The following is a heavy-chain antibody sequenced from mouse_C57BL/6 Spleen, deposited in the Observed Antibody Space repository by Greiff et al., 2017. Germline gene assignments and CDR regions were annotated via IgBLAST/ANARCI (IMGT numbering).Heavy chain of an antibody. V-gene: IGHV3-6*01. Sequence: EVQLQESGPGLVKPSQSLSLTCSVTGYSITSGYYWNWIRQFPGNKLEWMGYISYDGSNNYNPSLKNRIAITRATSKNQFFLKLNSVTTEDTATYYCASYDNAMDYWGQGTSVTVSS. CDR1: GYSITSGYY. J-gene: IGHJ4*01. CDR3: ASYDNAMDY. D-gene: IGHD2-12*01. CDR2: ISYDGSN.